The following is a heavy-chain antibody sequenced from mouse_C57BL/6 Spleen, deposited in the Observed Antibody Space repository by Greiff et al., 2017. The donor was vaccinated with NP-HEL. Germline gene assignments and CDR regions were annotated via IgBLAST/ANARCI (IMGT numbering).Heavy chain of an antibody. D-gene: IGHD1-1*01. CDR1: GYTFTSYW. CDR3: ARRVLRYYYAMDY. V-gene: IGHV1-61*01. Sequence: QVQLQQPGAELVRPGSSVKLSCKASGYTFTSYWMDWVKQRPGQGLEWIGNIYPSDSETHYNQKFKDKATLTVDKSSSTAYMQLSSLTSEDSAVYYCARRVLRYYYAMDYWGQGTSVTVSS. J-gene: IGHJ4*01. CDR2: IYPSDSET.